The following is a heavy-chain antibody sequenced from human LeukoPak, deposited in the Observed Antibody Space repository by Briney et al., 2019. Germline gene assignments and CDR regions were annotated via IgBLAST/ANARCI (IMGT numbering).Heavy chain of an antibody. CDR1: GYIFIVHY. CDR2: ISPNSGGT. Sequence: ASVRVSCKASGYIFIVHYIHWVRQAPGQGLERMGWISPNSGGTKYAQTFQGRVTMTRDTSMSTVYMELSSLTSDDTAVYYCARDHSVATIGRGYDYYMDVWGKGTTVTVSS. V-gene: IGHV1-2*02. CDR3: ARDHSVATIGRGYDYYMDV. J-gene: IGHJ6*03. D-gene: IGHD5-12*01.